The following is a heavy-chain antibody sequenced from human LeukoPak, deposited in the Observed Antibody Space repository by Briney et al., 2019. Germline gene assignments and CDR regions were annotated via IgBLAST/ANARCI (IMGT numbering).Heavy chain of an antibody. D-gene: IGHD1-26*01. J-gene: IGHJ4*02. CDR3: ATMGYSGSYGDTY. Sequence: ASVTVSCKASGYTFTRYYMHWVRQAPGQGREWMGWINPNSGGTNYAQKFQGRVTMTRDTSISTAYMELSRLRSDDTAVYYCATMGYSGSYGDTYWGQGTLVTVSS. CDR1: GYTFTRYY. V-gene: IGHV1-2*02. CDR2: INPNSGGT.